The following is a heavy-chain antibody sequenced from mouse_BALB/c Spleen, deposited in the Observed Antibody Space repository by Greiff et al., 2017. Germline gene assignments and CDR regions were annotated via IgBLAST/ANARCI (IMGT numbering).Heavy chain of an antibody. J-gene: IGHJ4*01. CDR3: ARGGDYGYDDYYAMDY. V-gene: IGHV3-2*02. D-gene: IGHD2-2*01. Sequence: EVKLVESGPGLVKPSQSLSLTCTVTGYSITSDYAWNWIRQFPGNKLEWMGYISYSGSTSYNPSLKSRISITRDTSKNQFFLQLNSVTTEDTATYYCARGGDYGYDDYYAMDYWGQGTSVTVSS. CDR1: GYSITSDYA. CDR2: ISYSGST.